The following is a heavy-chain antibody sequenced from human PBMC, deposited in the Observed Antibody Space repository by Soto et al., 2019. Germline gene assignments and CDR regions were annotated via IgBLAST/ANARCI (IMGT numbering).Heavy chain of an antibody. J-gene: IGHJ3*02. Sequence: QLQLQESGPGLVKPSETLSLTCTVSGGSISSSSYYWGWIRQPPGKGLEWIGSIYYSGSTYYNPSLKSRVTLSVDTSKTHFSLKLSSVTASDTAVYYCARRPTVPTTAAFDIWGQGTMVTV. CDR1: GGSISSSSYY. CDR2: IYYSGST. V-gene: IGHV4-39*02. D-gene: IGHD1-1*01. CDR3: ARRPTVPTTAAFDI.